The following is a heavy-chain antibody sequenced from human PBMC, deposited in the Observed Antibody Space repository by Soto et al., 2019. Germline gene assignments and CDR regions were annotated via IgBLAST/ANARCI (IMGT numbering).Heavy chain of an antibody. J-gene: IGHJ4*02. CDR1: GSTFNNYR. Sequence: GGLLRLSCAASGSTFNNYRMNWVRQAPGKGLEWVSSIGSRSIYIYYADSVKGRFTISRDNTKNSLYLQMSSLRTEDTAVYYCTRDLSTVSYDYWGQGTLVTVSS. CDR2: IGSRSIYI. V-gene: IGHV3-21*01. D-gene: IGHD4-17*01. CDR3: TRDLSTVSYDY.